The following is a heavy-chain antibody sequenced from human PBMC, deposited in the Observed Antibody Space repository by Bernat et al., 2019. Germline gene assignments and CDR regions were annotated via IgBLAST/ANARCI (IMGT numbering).Heavy chain of an antibody. Sequence: QVQLVQSGAEVRKPGASVKVSCKASGYTFTSYYLNWVRQAPGQGLEWMGIINPSDGNTNSAQKFRGTVTMTRDRSTSTVYMEMSSLRPDDTALYYCARGDNGDFPRPFDYWGQGTLVTVSS. V-gene: IGHV1-46*01. J-gene: IGHJ4*02. D-gene: IGHD4-17*01. CDR1: GYTFTSYY. CDR3: ARGDNGDFPRPFDY. CDR2: INPSDGNT.